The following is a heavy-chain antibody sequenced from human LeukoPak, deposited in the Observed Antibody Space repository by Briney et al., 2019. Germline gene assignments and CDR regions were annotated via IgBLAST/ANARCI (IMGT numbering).Heavy chain of an antibody. D-gene: IGHD1-14*01. J-gene: IGHJ4*02. CDR2: IKEDGSDK. V-gene: IGHV3-7*01. CDR3: ARDDGIRTVDY. CDR1: GFTFGSYW. Sequence: GGSLRLSCAASGFTFGSYWMSWVRQAPGKGLEWVANIKEDGSDKYYVDSVKGRFTISRDNAKNSLYLQMNGLRAEDTAVYYCARDDGIRTVDYWGQGTLVTVSS.